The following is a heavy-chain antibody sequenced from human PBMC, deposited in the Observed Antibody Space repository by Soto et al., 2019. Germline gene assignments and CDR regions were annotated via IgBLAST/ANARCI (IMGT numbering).Heavy chain of an antibody. V-gene: IGHV6-1*01. CDR3: ARGSAVGVGATRSGFDY. J-gene: IGHJ4*02. D-gene: IGHD1-26*01. Sequence: SQTLSLPCAISGDSVSSNSAAWNWIRQSPSRGLEWLGRTYYRSKWYNDYAVSVKSRITINPDTSKNQFSLQLNSVTPEDTAVYYCARGSAVGVGATRSGFDYWGQGTLVTVSS. CDR2: TYYRSKWYN. CDR1: GDSVSSNSAA.